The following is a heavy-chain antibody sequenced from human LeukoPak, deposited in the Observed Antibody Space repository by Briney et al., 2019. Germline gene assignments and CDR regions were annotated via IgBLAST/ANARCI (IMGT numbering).Heavy chain of an antibody. CDR3: ARRNYDILTGYYNDYFDY. CDR1: GYRFTSYW. Sequence: GESLKISCKASGYRFTSYWIGWVRQMPGNSLEWVGIIYPSDSDARYSPSFQGQVTISADKSINTAYLQWSSLKASDTAMYYCARRNYDILTGYYNDYFDYWGQGTLVTVSS. D-gene: IGHD3-9*01. J-gene: IGHJ4*02. V-gene: IGHV5-51*01. CDR2: IYPSDSDA.